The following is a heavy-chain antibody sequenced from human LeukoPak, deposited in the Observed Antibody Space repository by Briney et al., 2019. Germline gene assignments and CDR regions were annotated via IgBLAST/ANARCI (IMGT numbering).Heavy chain of an antibody. CDR3: ARDPSQGQFDFGNGFYIFDI. V-gene: IGHV3-21*01. CDR2: ISSSSTYI. Sequence: GGSLRLSCAASGFTFSTYSMNWVRQAPGKRPEWVSSISSSSTYIYYTDSVKGRFTISRDNAKKSLYLQMHSLGAEDTAVYYCARDPSQGQFDFGNGFYIFDIWGQGTLVTVSS. CDR1: GFTFSTYS. J-gene: IGHJ4*02. D-gene: IGHD3-3*01.